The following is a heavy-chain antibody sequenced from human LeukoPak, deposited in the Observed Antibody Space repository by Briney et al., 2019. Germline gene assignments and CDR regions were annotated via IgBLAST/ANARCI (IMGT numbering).Heavy chain of an antibody. V-gene: IGHV5-51*01. CDR3: ARAPIAATNWFDP. D-gene: IGHD5-12*01. CDR1: GFIFTSYW. J-gene: IGHJ5*02. Sequence: GESLKISCKGSGFIFTSYWVAWVRQVPGKGLEWVGLIYPDDSDTRYSPSFQGQVTISADKSISTAYLQWSSLKASDTAMYYCARAPIAATNWFDPWGQGTLVTVSS. CDR2: IYPDDSDT.